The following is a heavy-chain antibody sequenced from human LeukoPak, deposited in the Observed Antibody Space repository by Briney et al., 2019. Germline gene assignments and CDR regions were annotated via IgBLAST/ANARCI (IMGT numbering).Heavy chain of an antibody. V-gene: IGHV4-34*01. CDR2: INRSGST. Sequence: SETLSLTCAVYGGSFSGYYWSRIRQPPGKGLEWIGEINRSGSTNYNPSLKSRVTISLDTSKNQFSLKLSSVTAADTAVFYCARHPSEYDVLTGYRIHYYFDYWGQGTLVTVSS. J-gene: IGHJ4*02. CDR1: GGSFSGYY. CDR3: ARHPSEYDVLTGYRIHYYFDY. D-gene: IGHD3-9*01.